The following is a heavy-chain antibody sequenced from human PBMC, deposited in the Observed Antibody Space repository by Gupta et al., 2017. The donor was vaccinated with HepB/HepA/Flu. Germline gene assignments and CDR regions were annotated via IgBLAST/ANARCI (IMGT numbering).Heavy chain of an antibody. Sequence: QEQFWQSRTELKTPSASGTVSSTPSGLTSTSYYVHWMRQAPGQGLGWMGVINPSDRSTIDAKKFQGRTAMTRVTSTSKVYMELNSLRSGDTAMYYCAKDMYSKNWFNPGCFDPWGQGTLVTVSS. CDR1: GLTSTSYY. CDR2: INPSDRST. J-gene: IGHJ5*02. CDR3: AKDMYSKNWFNPGCFDP. V-gene: IGHV1-46*01. D-gene: IGHD1-26*01.